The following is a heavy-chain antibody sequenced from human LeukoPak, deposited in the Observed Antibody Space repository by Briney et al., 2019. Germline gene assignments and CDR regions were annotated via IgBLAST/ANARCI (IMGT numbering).Heavy chain of an antibody. V-gene: IGHV3-53*01. CDR1: GFTVSSNY. CDR3: ARGTRMTPFDY. Sequence: GGSLRLSCAASGFTVSSNYMSWVRQAPGKGLEWVSVIYSGGSTYYADSVKGRFTISRDNSKNALYLQMNSLRAEDTAVYYCARGTRMTPFDYWGQGTLVTVSS. D-gene: IGHD1-14*01. J-gene: IGHJ4*02. CDR2: IYSGGST.